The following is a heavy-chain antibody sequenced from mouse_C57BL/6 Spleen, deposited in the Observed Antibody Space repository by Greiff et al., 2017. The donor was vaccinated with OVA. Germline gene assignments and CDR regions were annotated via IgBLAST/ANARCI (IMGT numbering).Heavy chain of an antibody. Sequence: EVQLQQSGPELVKPGASVKISCKASGYTFTDYYMNWVKQSHGKSLEWIGDINPNNGGTSYNQKFKGKATLTVDKSSSTAYMELRSLTSEDSAVYYCARYGDDYGPDYWGQGTTLTVSS. CDR2: INPNNGGT. CDR3: ARYGDDYGPDY. V-gene: IGHV1-26*01. J-gene: IGHJ2*01. CDR1: GYTFTDYY. D-gene: IGHD2-4*01.